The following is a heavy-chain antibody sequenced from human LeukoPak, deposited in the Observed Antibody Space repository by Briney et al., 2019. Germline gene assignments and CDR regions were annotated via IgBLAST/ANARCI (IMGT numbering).Heavy chain of an antibody. V-gene: IGHV1-69*02. J-gene: IGHJ6*03. D-gene: IGHD2-21*01. CDR1: GGTFSSYT. Sequence: PGSSVKVSCKASGGTFSSYTISWVRQAPGHGLEWMGRIIPILGIAKYAQKFQGRVTITADKSTSTAYMELSSLRSEDPAVYFCAGISGYYYYYMDVWGKGTTVTVSS. CDR2: IIPILGIA. CDR3: AGISGYYYYYMDV.